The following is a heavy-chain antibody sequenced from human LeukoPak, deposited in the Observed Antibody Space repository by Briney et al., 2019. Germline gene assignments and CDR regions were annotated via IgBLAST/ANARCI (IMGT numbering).Heavy chain of an antibody. CDR2: ISSSSSYT. J-gene: IGHJ4*02. Sequence: GGSLRLSCAASGFTFSDYYMSWIRQAPVKGLEWVSYISSSSSYTNYADSVKGRFTISRDNAKNSLYLQMNSLRAEDTAVYYCVREDCSGGSCYSSSFDYWGQGTLVTVSS. CDR3: VREDCSGGSCYSSSFDY. CDR1: GFTFSDYY. D-gene: IGHD2-15*01. V-gene: IGHV3-11*06.